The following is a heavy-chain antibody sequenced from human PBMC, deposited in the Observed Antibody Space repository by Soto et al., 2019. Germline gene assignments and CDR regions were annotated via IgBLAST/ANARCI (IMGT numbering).Heavy chain of an antibody. D-gene: IGHD1-20*01. V-gene: IGHV3-23*01. CDR3: ATVHNTSRSFDY. Sequence: GGSLRLSCAASGFNFNIYAMTWVRRAPGKGLEWVSTTGATGRTTYYADSVKGRFTISRDNSKNTLDLQMSNLRAEDTAVYYCATVHNTSRSFDYWGQGTLVTVSS. CDR1: GFNFNIYA. J-gene: IGHJ4*02. CDR2: TGATGRTT.